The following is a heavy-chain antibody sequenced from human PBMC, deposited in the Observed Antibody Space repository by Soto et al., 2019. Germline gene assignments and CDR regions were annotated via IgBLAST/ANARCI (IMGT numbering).Heavy chain of an antibody. CDR3: ARDSETNGYSYDYFDY. Sequence: GGSLRLSCAASGFTFSSFSMNWIRQAPGKGLEWVANIKGDGSEKYYVDSVKGRFTISRDSSKNTLYLQMNSLRTEDSAVYYCARDSETNGYSYDYFDYWGQRTLVTVSS. D-gene: IGHD5-18*01. J-gene: IGHJ4*02. V-gene: IGHV3-7*01. CDR2: IKGDGSEK. CDR1: GFTFSSFS.